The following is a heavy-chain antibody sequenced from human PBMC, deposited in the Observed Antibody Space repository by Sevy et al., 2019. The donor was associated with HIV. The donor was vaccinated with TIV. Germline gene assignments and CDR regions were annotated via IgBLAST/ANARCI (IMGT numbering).Heavy chain of an antibody. CDR2: IKQDESEK. CDR3: AREVGGFNWRPYYFDS. CDR1: GFTFTDYW. D-gene: IGHD3-3*01. V-gene: IGHV3-7*01. Sequence: GGSLRLSCAASGFTFTDYWMSWVRQTPGKGLEWVATIKQDESEKYYVDSVKGRFGRSRDNGKNSVSLQMNGLRVEDTALYYWAREVGGFNWRPYYFDSWGQGTLVTVSS. J-gene: IGHJ4*02.